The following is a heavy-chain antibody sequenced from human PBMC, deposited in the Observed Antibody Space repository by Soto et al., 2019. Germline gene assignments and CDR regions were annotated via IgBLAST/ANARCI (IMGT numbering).Heavy chain of an antibody. CDR3: AGSYKYGSGTFDPFDV. Sequence: VNFSCKASGGTFSSYTITWVLQGPGRGLEWMGAIIPIFGTANYAQKSQGRVTIPADESTSTAHRELSSLRSEETAVYYCAGSYKYGSGTFDPFDVWGQGIMLT. CDR1: GGTFSSYT. V-gene: IGHV1-69*13. J-gene: IGHJ3*01. D-gene: IGHD3-10*01. CDR2: IIPIFGTA.